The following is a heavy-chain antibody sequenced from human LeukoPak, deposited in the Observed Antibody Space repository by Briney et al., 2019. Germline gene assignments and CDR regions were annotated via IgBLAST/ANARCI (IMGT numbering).Heavy chain of an antibody. CDR1: GYTLTELS. J-gene: IGHJ3*02. D-gene: IGHD5-24*01. V-gene: IGHV1-24*01. Sequence: ASVKVSCKVSGYTLTELSMHWVRQAPGKGLEWMGGFDPEDGETIYAQKFQGRVTMTEDTSTDTAYMELSSLRSEDTAVYYCATALMEVATMGAFDIWGQGTMVTVSS. CDR2: FDPEDGET. CDR3: ATALMEVATMGAFDI.